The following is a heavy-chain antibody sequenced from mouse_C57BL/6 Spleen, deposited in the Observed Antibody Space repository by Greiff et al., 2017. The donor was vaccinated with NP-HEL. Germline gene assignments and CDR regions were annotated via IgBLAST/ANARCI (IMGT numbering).Heavy chain of an antibody. J-gene: IGHJ4*01. V-gene: IGHV1-82*01. CDR3: ARHAMDY. Sequence: QVQLQQSGPELVKPGASVKISCKASGYAFSSSWMNWVKQRPGKGLEWIGRLYPGDGDTNYNGKFKGKATLTAAKSSSTAYMQLSSLTSEDSAVYFCARHAMDYWGQGTSVTVSS. CDR1: GYAFSSSW. CDR2: LYPGDGDT.